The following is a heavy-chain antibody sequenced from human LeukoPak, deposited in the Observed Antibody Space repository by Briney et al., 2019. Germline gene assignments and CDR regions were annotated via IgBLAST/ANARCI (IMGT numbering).Heavy chain of an antibody. CDR2: ISGSGGGT. CDR3: AKDPYGDYVRYFDY. CDR1: GFTFRSYA. D-gene: IGHD4-17*01. J-gene: IGHJ4*02. V-gene: IGHV3-23*01. Sequence: GGSLRLSCEASGFTFRSYAMNWVRQAPGKGLEWVSGISGSGGGTYYADSVKGRFTISRDNSKNTLYLQMNSLRAEDTAVYYCAKDPYGDYVRYFDYWGQGTLVTVSS.